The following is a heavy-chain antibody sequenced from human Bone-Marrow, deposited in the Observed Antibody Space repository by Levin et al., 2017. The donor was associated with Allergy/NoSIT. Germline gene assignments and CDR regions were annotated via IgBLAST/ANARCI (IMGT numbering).Heavy chain of an antibody. Sequence: SETLSLTCTVSGGSISSGGYYWSWIRQHPGKGLEWIGYIYYSGSTYYNPSLKSRVTISVDTSKNQFSLKLSSVTAADTAVYYCARVFLDIVLVPAAARGFDPWGQGTLVTVSS. J-gene: IGHJ5*02. CDR3: ARVFLDIVLVPAAARGFDP. V-gene: IGHV4-31*03. CDR1: GGSISSGGYY. CDR2: IYYSGST. D-gene: IGHD2-2*03.